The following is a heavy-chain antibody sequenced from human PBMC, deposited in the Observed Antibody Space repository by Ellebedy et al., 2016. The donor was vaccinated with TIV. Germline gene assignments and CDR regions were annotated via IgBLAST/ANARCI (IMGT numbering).Heavy chain of an antibody. D-gene: IGHD3-22*01. V-gene: IGHV3-23*01. Sequence: PGGSLRLSCAASGFTFSSFAMHWVRQAPGKGLEWLSVISAGGDRIYHADSVTGRFTITRDNSKNTLYLQMDRLRAEDTAVYYCAKGSSSGFTYDRVGFEYWGQGTLVTVSS. J-gene: IGHJ4*02. CDR1: GFTFSSFA. CDR2: ISAGGDRI. CDR3: AKGSSSGFTYDRVGFEY.